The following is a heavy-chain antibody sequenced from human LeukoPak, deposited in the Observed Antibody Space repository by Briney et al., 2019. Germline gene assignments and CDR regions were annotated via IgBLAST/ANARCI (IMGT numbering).Heavy chain of an antibody. CDR2: IYYSGST. J-gene: IGHJ4*02. Sequence: PSETPSLTCTVSGGSISSYYWSWIRQPPGKGLEWIGYIYYSGSTNYNPSLKSRVTISVDTSKNQFSLKLSSVTAADTAVYYCARSIAAAGIAFDYWGQGTLVTVSS. CDR1: GGSISSYY. CDR3: ARSIAAAGIAFDY. V-gene: IGHV4-59*01. D-gene: IGHD6-13*01.